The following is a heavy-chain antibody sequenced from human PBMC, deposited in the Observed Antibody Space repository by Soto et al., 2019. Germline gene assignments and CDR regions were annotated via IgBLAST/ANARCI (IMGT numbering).Heavy chain of an antibody. V-gene: IGHV1-2*04. CDR2: INPNSGGT. Sequence: QVQLVQSGAEVKKPGASVKVSCKASGYTFTGYYMHWVRQVPGQGLEWMGWINPNSGGTNYAQKFQGWVTMTRDTSISTAYMELSRLRSDDTAVYYCARAVDCSGGSCYYYGMDVWGQGTTVTVSS. D-gene: IGHD2-15*01. J-gene: IGHJ6*02. CDR3: ARAVDCSGGSCYYYGMDV. CDR1: GYTFTGYY.